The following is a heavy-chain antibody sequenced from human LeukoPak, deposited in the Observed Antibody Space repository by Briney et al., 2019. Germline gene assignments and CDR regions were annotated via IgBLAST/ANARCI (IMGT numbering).Heavy chain of an antibody. J-gene: IGHJ4*02. CDR3: ARDDVGPTAFDF. CDR2: NSPDGNSV. Sequence: GGSLRLSCAASGFSIADYWMHWVRQTPGEGLVWVSHNSPDGNSVRYADSVRGRFTISRDNAKNTLYLQMNSLRVDDTAVYYCARDDVGPTAFDFWGQGTLVTVSS. D-gene: IGHD2-2*01. CDR1: GFSIADYW. V-gene: IGHV3-74*01.